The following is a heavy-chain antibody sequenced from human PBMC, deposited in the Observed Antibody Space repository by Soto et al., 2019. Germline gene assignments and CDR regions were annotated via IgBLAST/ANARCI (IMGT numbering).Heavy chain of an antibody. CDR2: TASYNSNR. D-gene: IGHD3-10*01. J-gene: IGHJ5*02. CDR3: ARVVRGVVNWFAP. Sequence: HLVQSGTEVKKPGASITVSCKTSGATVTNFGFSWVRQAPGRVLEWMGWTASYNSNRNFAGKFQGRLTLTTDTSTSTAYMELKNLGYDDTAVYYCARVVRGVVNWFAPWGQGTLVTVSS. CDR1: GATVTNFG. V-gene: IGHV1-18*01.